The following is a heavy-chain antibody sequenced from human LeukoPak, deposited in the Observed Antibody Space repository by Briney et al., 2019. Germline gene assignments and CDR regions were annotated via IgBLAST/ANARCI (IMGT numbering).Heavy chain of an antibody. CDR1: GFTFRDYY. Sequence: GGSLRLSCAASGFTFRDYYMAWIRQAPGKGLEWVSHISSSITTIYYADSVRGRFTLSRDNAKNSVSLQMNSLRAEDTAVYYCARDKRKGIVGSSKSYFDYWGQGTLVTVSS. CDR3: ARDKRKGIVGSSKSYFDY. CDR2: ISSSITTI. D-gene: IGHD1-26*01. V-gene: IGHV3-11*04. J-gene: IGHJ4*02.